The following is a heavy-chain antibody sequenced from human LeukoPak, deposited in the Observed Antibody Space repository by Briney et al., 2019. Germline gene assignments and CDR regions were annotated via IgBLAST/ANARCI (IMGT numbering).Heavy chain of an antibody. J-gene: IGHJ6*03. CDR3: ARSSGGSTSDQGYMDV. Sequence: GASVKVSCKASGGTFSSYAIGWVRQAPGQGLEWMGGIIPIFGTANYAQKFQGRVTITTDESTSTAYMELSSLRSEDTAVYYCARSSGGSTSDQGYMDVWGKGTTVTVSS. V-gene: IGHV1-69*05. D-gene: IGHD2-15*01. CDR1: GGTFSSYA. CDR2: IIPIFGTA.